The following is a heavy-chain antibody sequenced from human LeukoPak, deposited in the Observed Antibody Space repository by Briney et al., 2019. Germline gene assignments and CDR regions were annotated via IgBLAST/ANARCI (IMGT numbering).Heavy chain of an antibody. V-gene: IGHV4-61*01. CDR3: ATYYVGVGGRGH. D-gene: IGHD2-21*01. Sequence: KPSETLSLTCTVSGGSVSSDNYHWSWIRQAPGKGLERIGHNGNTNYNPSLSYNPSLGSRVTLSIDTSKNQFSLKLSTVTAADTAMYYCATYYVGVGGRGHWGPGALVTVSS. CDR2: TNYNPSL. CDR1: GGSVSSDNYH. J-gene: IGHJ4*02.